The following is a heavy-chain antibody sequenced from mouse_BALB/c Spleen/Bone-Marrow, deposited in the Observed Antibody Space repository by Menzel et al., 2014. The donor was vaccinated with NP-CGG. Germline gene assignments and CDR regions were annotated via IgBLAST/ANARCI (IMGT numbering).Heavy chain of an antibody. V-gene: IGHV3-8*02. CDR3: ATYDGYYFDY. CDR1: GDSITSGY. CDR2: ISHSGST. D-gene: IGHD1-2*01. Sequence: EVQLVESGPSLVKPSQTLSLTCSVSGDSITSGYWNWIRKFPGNKLEYMGYISHSGSTYYNPSLKSRISITRDTSKNHYYLQLNSVTAEDSATYYCATYDGYYFDYWGQGTTLTVSS. J-gene: IGHJ2*01.